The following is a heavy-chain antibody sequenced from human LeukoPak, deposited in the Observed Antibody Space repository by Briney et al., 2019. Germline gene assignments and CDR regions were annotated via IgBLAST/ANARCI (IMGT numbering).Heavy chain of an antibody. J-gene: IGHJ6*03. Sequence: KSSETLSLTCTVSGGSISSYYWRWIRQPAGKGLEWIGRIYTSGSTNYNPSLKSRVTISVDKSKNQFSLKLSSVTAADTAVYYCARSMVRGVIRWAYYMDVWGKGTTVTVSS. CDR1: GGSISSYY. V-gene: IGHV4-4*07. CDR2: IYTSGST. CDR3: ARSMVRGVIRWAYYMDV. D-gene: IGHD3-10*01.